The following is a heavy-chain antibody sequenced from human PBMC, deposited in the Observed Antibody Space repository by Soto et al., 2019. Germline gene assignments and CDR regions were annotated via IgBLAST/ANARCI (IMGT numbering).Heavy chain of an antibody. CDR1: GGSISSSTYY. Sequence: SETLSLTCTVSGGSISSSTYYWGWIRQPPGEGLEWIGSIYYTGSTYYNPSLKSRITISVDTSKNQFSLKLNSVPAADTAVYYCARLRGVAAAGWFDPWGQGTLVTVSS. CDR2: IYYTGST. CDR3: ARLRGVAAAGWFDP. J-gene: IGHJ5*02. V-gene: IGHV4-39*01. D-gene: IGHD6-13*01.